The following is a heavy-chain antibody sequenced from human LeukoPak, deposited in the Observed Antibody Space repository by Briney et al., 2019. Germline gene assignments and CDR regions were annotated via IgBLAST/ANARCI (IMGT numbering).Heavy chain of an antibody. CDR3: AKDANYGGNSILFDY. J-gene: IGHJ4*02. Sequence: GGSLRLSCAASGFTFSSYGRHWVRQAPGKGLEWVAVISYDGSNKYYADSVKGRFTISRDNSKNTLYLQMNSLRAEDTAAYYCAKDANYGGNSILFDYWGQGTLVTVSS. D-gene: IGHD4-23*01. CDR2: ISYDGSNK. V-gene: IGHV3-30*18. CDR1: GFTFSSYG.